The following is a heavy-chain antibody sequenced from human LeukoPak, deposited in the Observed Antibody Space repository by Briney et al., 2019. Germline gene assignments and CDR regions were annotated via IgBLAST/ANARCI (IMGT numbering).Heavy chain of an antibody. CDR3: ARERYSSSWYREPVDY. J-gene: IGHJ4*02. CDR2: INPSGGST. CDR1: GYTFTSYY. Sequence: ASVKVSXKASGYTFTSYYMHWVRQAPGQGLEWMGIINPSGGSTSYAQKVQGRVTMTRDTSTSTVYMELSSLRSEDTAMYYCARERYSSSWYREPVDYWGQGTLVTVSS. D-gene: IGHD6-13*01. V-gene: IGHV1-46*03.